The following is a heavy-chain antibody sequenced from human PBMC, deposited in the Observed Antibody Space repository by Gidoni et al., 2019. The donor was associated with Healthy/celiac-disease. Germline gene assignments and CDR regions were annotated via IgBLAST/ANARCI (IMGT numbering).Heavy chain of an antibody. V-gene: IGHV3-7*03. Sequence: EVQLVESGGGLVQPGGSLRLSCAASGFTFRSNWMGWVRQAPGKGLEWVANIKQDGSEKYYVDSVKGRFTISRDNAKNSLYLQMNSLRAEDTAVYYCARVDYGGNSGWYFDLWGRGTLVTVSS. CDR1: GFTFRSNW. CDR3: ARVDYGGNSGWYFDL. CDR2: IKQDGSEK. J-gene: IGHJ2*01. D-gene: IGHD4-17*01.